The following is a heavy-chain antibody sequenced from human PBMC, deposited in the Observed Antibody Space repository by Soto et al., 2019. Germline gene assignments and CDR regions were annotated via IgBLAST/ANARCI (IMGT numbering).Heavy chain of an antibody. D-gene: IGHD3-10*02. CDR2: MSYDGSEK. J-gene: IGHJ4*02. CDR3: AIVRVKDSSLDN. CDR1: GFIFSNNG. Sequence: QVQLVESGGGVVQPGRSLRLSCVGSGFIFSNNGMHWVRQAPGKGLEWVAFMSYDGSEKFYGDSVKGRFTISRDNSERTLYLHMSSLRGDDTAVYYCAIVRVKDSSLDNWGQGTQVTVSS. V-gene: IGHV3-30*03.